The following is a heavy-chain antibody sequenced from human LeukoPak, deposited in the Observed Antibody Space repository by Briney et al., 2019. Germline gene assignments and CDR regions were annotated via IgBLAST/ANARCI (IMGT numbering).Heavy chain of an antibody. D-gene: IGHD1-14*01. CDR2: ISWNSDTI. V-gene: IGHV3-9*01. CDR3: ARNRHLGGVTWYFFDY. J-gene: IGHJ4*02. Sequence: GGSLRLSCATSGFTFDDYAMHWVRQAPGKGLEWVARISWNSDTIAYADSVRGRFTISRYNARNSLYLHIDSLRTEDTAFYYCARNRHLGGVTWYFFDYWGQGTLVTVSS. CDR1: GFTFDDYA.